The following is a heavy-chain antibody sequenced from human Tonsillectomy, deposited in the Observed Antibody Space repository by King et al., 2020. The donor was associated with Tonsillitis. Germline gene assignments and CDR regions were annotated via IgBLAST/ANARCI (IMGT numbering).Heavy chain of an antibody. CDR1: GDTFTGHF. V-gene: IGHV1-2*02. Sequence: QLVQSGAELRRPGASVTVSCRTSGDTFTGHFVHWERQAPGQGLEWMGWINPKSGDTNYVPKFQGRVTLSGDVSITTAYMGLRNLRPDDTAVYYCATNAIESDVSAYRDFRHWGQGTLVTVSS. CDR2: INPKSGDT. CDR3: ATNAIESDVSAYRDFRH. D-gene: IGHD2-8*01. J-gene: IGHJ1*01.